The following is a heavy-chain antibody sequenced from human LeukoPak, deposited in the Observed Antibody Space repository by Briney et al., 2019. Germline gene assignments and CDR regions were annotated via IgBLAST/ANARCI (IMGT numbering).Heavy chain of an antibody. CDR3: ARLHAISGYVGH. J-gene: IGHJ5*02. CDR1: GFTVSSNY. Sequence: PGGSLRLSCGASGFTVSSNYMSWVRQAPGKGLEWVSVIYSGGSTYYADSVKGRFTISRDNSKNTLYLQMNSLRAEDTAVHYCARLHAISGYVGHWGQGTLVTVSS. CDR2: IYSGGST. V-gene: IGHV3-66*04. D-gene: IGHD5-12*01.